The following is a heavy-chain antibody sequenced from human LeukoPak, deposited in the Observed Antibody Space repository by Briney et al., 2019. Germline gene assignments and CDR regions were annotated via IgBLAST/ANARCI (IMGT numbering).Heavy chain of an antibody. J-gene: IGHJ4*02. CDR1: GFTFSSYA. V-gene: IGHV3-23*01. D-gene: IGHD3-22*01. Sequence: GGSLRLSCAASGFTFSSYAMSWVRQAPGKGLEWVSAISGSGGSTYYADSVKGRLTISRDNSKNTLYLQMNSLRAEDTAVYYCAEPEGGYYDIRPDWGQGTLVTVSS. CDR3: AEPEGGYYDIRPD. CDR2: ISGSGGST.